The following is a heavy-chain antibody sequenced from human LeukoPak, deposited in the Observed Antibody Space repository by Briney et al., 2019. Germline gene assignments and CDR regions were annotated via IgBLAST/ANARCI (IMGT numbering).Heavy chain of an antibody. CDR3: ARGVAARSYYYYGMDV. CDR2: INPSGGST. CDR1: GYTFTSYY. V-gene: IGHV1-46*01. D-gene: IGHD6-6*01. J-gene: IGHJ6*02. Sequence: ASVTVSCTASGYTFTSYYMHWVRQAPGQGLEWMGIINPSGGSTSYAQKFQGRVTMTRDTSTSTVYMELSSLRSEDTAVYYCARGVAARSYYYYGMDVWGQGTTVTVSS.